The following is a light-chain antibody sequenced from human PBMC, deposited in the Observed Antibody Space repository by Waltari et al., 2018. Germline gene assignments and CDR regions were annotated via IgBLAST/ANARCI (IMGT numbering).Light chain of an antibody. CDR3: QQYHSSPS. V-gene: IGKV4-1*01. J-gene: IGKJ5*01. Sequence: DIVMTQSPDSLAVSLGERATINCKSSQSVFYTSNNKNYLAWYQQKPGQPPKLLIYWASTRVSGVPDRFSGSGSGTDFTLTISSLQAEDVAVYHCQQYHSSPSFGQGTRLEIK. CDR1: QSVFYTSNNKNY. CDR2: WAS.